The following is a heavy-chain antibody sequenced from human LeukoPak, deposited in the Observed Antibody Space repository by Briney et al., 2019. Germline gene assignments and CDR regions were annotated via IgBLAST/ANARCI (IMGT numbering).Heavy chain of an antibody. Sequence: SVKVSCKASRGTFSSYAISWVRQAPGQGLEWIVGIIPIFGTANYAQKFQGRVTITADESTSTAYMELSSLRSEDTAVYYCALAGSGSYYGFDYWGQGTLVTVSS. CDR1: RGTFSSYA. V-gene: IGHV1-69*01. J-gene: IGHJ4*02. CDR2: IIPIFGTA. CDR3: ALAGSGSYYGFDY. D-gene: IGHD3-10*01.